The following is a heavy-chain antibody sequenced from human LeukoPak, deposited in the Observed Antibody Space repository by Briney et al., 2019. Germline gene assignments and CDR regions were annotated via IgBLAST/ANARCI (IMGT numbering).Heavy chain of an antibody. D-gene: IGHD3-16*01. CDR3: TTDLSSRITFGGVSVY. CDR1: GFTFSNYG. J-gene: IGHJ4*02. Sequence: PGGSLRLSCAASGFTFSNYGMHWVRQAPGKGLEWVAVISYDGSNKYYADSVKGRFTISRDESKNTLYLQMNSLKTEDTAVYYCTTDLSSRITFGGVSVYWGQGTLVTVSS. CDR2: ISYDGSNK. V-gene: IGHV3-30*03.